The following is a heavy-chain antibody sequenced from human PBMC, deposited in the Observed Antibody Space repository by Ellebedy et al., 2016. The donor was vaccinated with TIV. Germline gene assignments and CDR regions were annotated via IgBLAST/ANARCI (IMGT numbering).Heavy chain of an antibody. CDR1: GFTFSSYS. D-gene: IGHD3-22*01. J-gene: IGHJ4*02. Sequence: GESLKISXAASGFTFSSYSMNWVRQAPGKGLEWVSSISSSSSYIYYADSVKGRFTISRDNAKNSLYLQMNSLRAEDTAVYYCATVGMGLYYYDTTWTKRPGFFDYWGQGTLVTVSS. CDR2: ISSSSSYI. V-gene: IGHV3-21*01. CDR3: ATVGMGLYYYDTTWTKRPGFFDY.